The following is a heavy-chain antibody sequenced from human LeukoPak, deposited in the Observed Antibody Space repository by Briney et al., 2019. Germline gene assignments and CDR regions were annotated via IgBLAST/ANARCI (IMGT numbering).Heavy chain of an antibody. CDR2: INHSGST. J-gene: IGHJ5*02. CDR1: GGSISGYY. V-gene: IGHV4-34*01. D-gene: IGHD3-3*01. Sequence: PSETLSLTCTVSGGSISGYYWSWIRQPPGKGLEWIGEINHSGSTNYNPSLKSRVTISVDTSKNQFSLKLSSVTAADTAVYYCARGPRKRITIFGVVIWPVGFDPWGQGTLVTVSS. CDR3: ARGPRKRITIFGVVIWPVGFDP.